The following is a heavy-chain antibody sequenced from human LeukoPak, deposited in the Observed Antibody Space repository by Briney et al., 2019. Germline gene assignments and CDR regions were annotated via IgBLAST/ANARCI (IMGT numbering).Heavy chain of an antibody. CDR1: GSTFSDYA. CDR2: FKTNYNQV. J-gene: IGHJ4*02. CDR3: ARSVPDYTRFDF. D-gene: IGHD4-11*01. Sequence: GGSLRLSCVASGSTFSDYAMNWVRQAPGKGLEWVSTFKTNYNQVYYAESVRGRFTISTDNSKNTAYLQMNSLRVEDAALYYCARSVPDYTRFDFWGQGALVTVSS. V-gene: IGHV3-23*05.